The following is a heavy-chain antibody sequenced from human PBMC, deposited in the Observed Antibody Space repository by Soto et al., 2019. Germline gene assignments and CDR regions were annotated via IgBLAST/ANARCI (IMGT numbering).Heavy chain of an antibody. V-gene: IGHV4-39*01. CDR1: GGSISSGSSY. CDR2: IYYNGDT. Sequence: LALTCTVSGGSISSGSSYWGWIRQPPGKGLEWIGSIYYNGDTYYSPSLKSRVTISVDTSKNQFSLKLSSVTAADTAVYYCARRRTSYGMDVWGQGTTVTVSS. CDR3: ARRRTSYGMDV. J-gene: IGHJ6*02.